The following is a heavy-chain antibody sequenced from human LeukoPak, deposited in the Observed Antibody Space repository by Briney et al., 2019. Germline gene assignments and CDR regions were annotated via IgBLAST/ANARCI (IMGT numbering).Heavy chain of an antibody. V-gene: IGHV3-30*02. J-gene: IGHJ4*02. D-gene: IGHD6-6*01. CDR2: IRYDGSNK. Sequence: GGSLRLSCAASGFTFSSYGMHWVRQAPGKGLEWVAFIRYDGSNKYYADSVKGRFTISRDNSKNTLYLQMNSLRAEDTAVYYCAKPYPYSSTSYYFDYWGQGTLVTVSS. CDR1: GFTFSSYG. CDR3: AKPYPYSSTSYYFDY.